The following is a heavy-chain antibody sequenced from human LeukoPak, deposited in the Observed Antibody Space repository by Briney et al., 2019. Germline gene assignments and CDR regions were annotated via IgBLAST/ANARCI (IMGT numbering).Heavy chain of an antibody. CDR3: TRDVSGSLDY. D-gene: IGHD3-10*01. Sequence: GGSLRLSCAASGFTVCSNYMSWVRQAPGKGLEWVSVIYIDRSTYYADSVKGRFTISRDNSKNTLYLQMNSLKTEDTAVYYCTRDVSGSLDYWGQGTLVTVSS. CDR2: IYIDRST. J-gene: IGHJ4*02. CDR1: GFTVCSNY. V-gene: IGHV3-66*01.